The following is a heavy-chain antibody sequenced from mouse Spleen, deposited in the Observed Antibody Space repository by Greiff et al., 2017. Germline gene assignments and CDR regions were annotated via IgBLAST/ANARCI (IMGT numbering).Heavy chain of an antibody. V-gene: IGHV1-15*01. CDR2: IDPETGGT. Sequence: QVHVKQSGAELVRPGASVTLSCKASGYTFTDYEMHWVKQTPVHGLEWIGAIDPETGGTAYNQKFKGKAILTADKSSSTAYMELRSLTSEDSAVYYCTREGQNYYGSSYGDYWGQGTTLTVSS. CDR3: TREGQNYYGSSYGDY. D-gene: IGHD1-1*01. J-gene: IGHJ2*01. CDR1: GYTFTDYE.